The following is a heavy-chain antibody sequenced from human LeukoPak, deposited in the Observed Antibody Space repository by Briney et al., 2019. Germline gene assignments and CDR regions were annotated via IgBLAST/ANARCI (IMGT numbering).Heavy chain of an antibody. CDR3: ASTPPTHSSSSEDY. Sequence: SETLSLTCTVSGGSISSSSYYWGWIRQPPGKGLEWIGSIYYSGSTYYNPSLKSRVTISVDTSKNQFSLKLSSVTAADTAVYYCASTPPTHSSSSEDYWGQGTLVTVSS. CDR2: IYYSGST. J-gene: IGHJ4*02. CDR1: GGSISSSSYY. V-gene: IGHV4-39*07. D-gene: IGHD6-6*01.